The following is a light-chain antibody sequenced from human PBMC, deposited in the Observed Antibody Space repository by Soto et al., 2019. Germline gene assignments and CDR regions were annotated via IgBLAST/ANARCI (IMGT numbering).Light chain of an antibody. Sequence: QSVLTQPASVSGSPGQSIAISCTGSSSDIGAYNYVSWYQHHPGKAPKLIIYDVTSRPSGVSSRFSGAKSGNAASLIISGLQPEDEADYFCSSYTSRSTLVFGTGTKVTVL. V-gene: IGLV2-14*01. J-gene: IGLJ1*01. CDR1: SSDIGAYNY. CDR2: DVT. CDR3: SSYTSRSTLV.